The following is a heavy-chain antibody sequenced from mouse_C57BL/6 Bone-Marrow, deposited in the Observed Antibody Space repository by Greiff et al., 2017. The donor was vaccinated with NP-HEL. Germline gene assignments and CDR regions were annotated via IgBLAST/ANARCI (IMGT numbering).Heavy chain of an antibody. CDR3: ARSPLWLRRNYYDIVL. J-gene: IGHJ4*01. CDR1: GYSITSDY. D-gene: IGHD2-2*01. CDR2: ISYSGST. V-gene: IGHV3-8*01. Sequence: DVQLQESGPGLAKPSQTLSLTCSVTGYSITSDYWNWIRKFPGNKLEYMGYISYSGSTYYNPSLKSRISITRDTSKNQYYLQLNPVTTEDTATYFCARSPLWLRRNYYDIVLWCRETCVTLSS.